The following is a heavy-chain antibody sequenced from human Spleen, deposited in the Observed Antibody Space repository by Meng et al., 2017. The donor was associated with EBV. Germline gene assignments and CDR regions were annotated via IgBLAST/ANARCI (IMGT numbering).Heavy chain of an antibody. D-gene: IGHD3-3*01. CDR2: MNPNSNNT. Sequence: QVRWVQLGSEVKKPGASVKVSCKASGYTFTSHDINWVRQATGQGLEWMGWMNPNSNNTGYAQKFQGRVTMTRNTSISTAYMELSSLRSEDTAVYYCARGGVWRVVNYWGQGTLVTVSS. CDR3: ARGGVWRVVNY. J-gene: IGHJ4*02. CDR1: GYTFTSHD. V-gene: IGHV1-8*01.